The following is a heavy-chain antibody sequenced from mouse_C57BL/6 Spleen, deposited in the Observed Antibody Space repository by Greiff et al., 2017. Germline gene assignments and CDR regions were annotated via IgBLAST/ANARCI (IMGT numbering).Heavy chain of an antibody. V-gene: IGHV3-6*01. J-gene: IGHJ1*03. CDR1: GYSITSGYY. CDR3: ARDLADYYGSSYWYFDV. D-gene: IGHD1-1*01. CDR2: ISYDGSN. Sequence: ESGPGLVKPSQSLSLTCSVTGYSITSGYYWNWIRQFPGNKLEWMGYISYDGSNNYNPSLKNRISITRDTSKNQFFLKLNSVTTEDTATYYGARDLADYYGSSYWYFDVWGTGTTVTVSS.